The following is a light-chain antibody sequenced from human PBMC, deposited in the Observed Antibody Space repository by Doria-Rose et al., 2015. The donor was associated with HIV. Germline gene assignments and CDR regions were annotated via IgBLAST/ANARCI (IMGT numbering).Light chain of an antibody. CDR1: QSFSSTY. CDR2: DGS. CDR3: HQYGTSWT. V-gene: IGKV3-20*01. J-gene: IGKJ1*01. Sequence: EIVLTQSPGTLSLSPGERATLSCRASQSFSSTYLAWYQQKPGQAPSLPIYDGSTRATGIPDRCSASGFGTDFTLTINRLEPEDFALYYCHQYGTSWTFGQGTKVEI.